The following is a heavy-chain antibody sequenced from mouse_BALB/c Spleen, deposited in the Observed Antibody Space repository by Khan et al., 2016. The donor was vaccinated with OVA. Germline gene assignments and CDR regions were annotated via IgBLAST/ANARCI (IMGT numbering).Heavy chain of an antibody. CDR1: GFDFSRYW. CDR2: INPDSSTI. J-gene: IGHJ1*01. Sequence: EVKLLESGGGLVQPGGSLKLSCAASGFDFSRYWMSWVRQAPGKGLEWIGEINPDSSTINYTPSLKDKFIISRDNAKNTLCLQMSKVRSEDTALYYCARLGYYGYFNVWGAGTTVTVSS. V-gene: IGHV4-1*02. D-gene: IGHD2-2*01. CDR3: ARLGYYGYFNV.